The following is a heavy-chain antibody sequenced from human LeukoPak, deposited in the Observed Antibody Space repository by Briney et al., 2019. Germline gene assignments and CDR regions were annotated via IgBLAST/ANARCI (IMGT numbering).Heavy chain of an antibody. D-gene: IGHD4-17*01. CDR2: IWYDGSNR. Sequence: GGSLRLSCAASGFTFSSYGMHWVRQAPGKGLEWVAVIWYDGSNRFYADSVKGRFTISRDNAKNSLYLQMNSLRAEDTAVYFCAGDRIIYGDYGDAFDIWGQGTMVTVSS. CDR1: GFTFSSYG. V-gene: IGHV3-33*01. CDR3: AGDRIIYGDYGDAFDI. J-gene: IGHJ3*02.